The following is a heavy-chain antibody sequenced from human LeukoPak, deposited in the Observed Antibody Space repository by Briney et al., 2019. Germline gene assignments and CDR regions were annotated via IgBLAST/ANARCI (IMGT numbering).Heavy chain of an antibody. D-gene: IGHD4-23*01. CDR3: ARHNTVVTPRYYYYGMDV. Sequence: GESLKISCKGSGYSFTCYWIGWVRQMPGKGLEWMGIIYPGDSDTRYSPSFQGQVTISADKSISTAYLQWSSLKASDTAMYYCARHNTVVTPRYYYYGMDVWGQGTTVTVSS. J-gene: IGHJ6*02. CDR2: IYPGDSDT. CDR1: GYSFTCYW. V-gene: IGHV5-51*01.